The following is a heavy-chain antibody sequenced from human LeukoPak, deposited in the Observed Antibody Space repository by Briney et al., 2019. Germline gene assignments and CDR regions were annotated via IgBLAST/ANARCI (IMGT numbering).Heavy chain of an antibody. J-gene: IGHJ6*03. CDR3: ARNEVATAYYYYMDV. D-gene: IGHD5-12*01. V-gene: IGHV1-18*01. CDR1: GYTFTSYG. CDR2: ISAYNGNT. Sequence: ASVKVSCKASGYTFTSYGISWVRQAPGQGLEWMGWISAYNGNTNYVQKIQGRVTMTTDTSTSTAYMELRSLRSDDTAVYYCARNEVATAYYYYMDVWGKGTTVTVSS.